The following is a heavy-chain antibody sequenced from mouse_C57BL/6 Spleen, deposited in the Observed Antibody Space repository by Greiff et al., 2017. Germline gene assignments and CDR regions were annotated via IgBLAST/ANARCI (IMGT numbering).Heavy chain of an antibody. J-gene: IGHJ3*01. CDR2: ISDGGSYT. CDR3: ARVGIYYDYDGFAY. Sequence: EVKLVESGGGLVKPGGSLKLSCAASGFTFSSYAMSWVRQTPEKRLEWVATISDGGSYTYYPDNVKGRFTISRDNAKNNLYLQMSHLKSEDTAMYYCARVGIYYDYDGFAYWGQGTLVTVSA. D-gene: IGHD2-4*01. CDR1: GFTFSSYA. V-gene: IGHV5-4*03.